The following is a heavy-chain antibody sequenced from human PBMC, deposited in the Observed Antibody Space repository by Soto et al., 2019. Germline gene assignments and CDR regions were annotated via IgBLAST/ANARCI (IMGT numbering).Heavy chain of an antibody. CDR3: ARGVVGAPYDAFDI. V-gene: IGHV1-2*04. J-gene: IGHJ3*02. CDR1: GYTFTGYY. CDR2: INPNSGGT. Sequence: ASVKVSCKASGYTFTGYYMHWVRQAPGQGLEWMGWINPNSGGTNYAQKFQGWVTMTRDTSISTAYMELSRLRSDDTAGYYCARGVVGAPYDAFDIWGQGTMVTVSS. D-gene: IGHD1-26*01.